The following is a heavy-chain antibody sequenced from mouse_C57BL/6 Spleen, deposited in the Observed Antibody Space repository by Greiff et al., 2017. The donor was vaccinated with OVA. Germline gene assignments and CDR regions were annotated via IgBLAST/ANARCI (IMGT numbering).Heavy chain of an antibody. CDR2: IYPGDGDT. CDR1: GYAFSSSW. J-gene: IGHJ1*03. CDR3: AGSTVVADWYFDV. V-gene: IGHV1-82*01. Sequence: VQLKESGPELVKPGASVKISCKASGYAFSSSWMNWVKQRPGKGLEWIGRIYPGDGDTNYNGKFKGKATLTADKSSSTAYMQLSSLTSEDSAVYFCAGSTVVADWYFDVWGTGTTVTVSS. D-gene: IGHD1-1*01.